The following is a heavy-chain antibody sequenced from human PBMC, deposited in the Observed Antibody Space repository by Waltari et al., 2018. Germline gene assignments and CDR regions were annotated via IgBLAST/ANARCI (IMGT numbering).Heavy chain of an antibody. Sequence: QVQLQESGPGLVKPSETLSLTCAVSGYSISSGYYWGWIRQPPGKGLEWIGSIYHSGSTYDNPSLKSRGTISVDTSKNQFSLKLSSVTAADTAVYYCARTLSGGYFDYWGQGTLVTVSS. D-gene: IGHD3-10*01. J-gene: IGHJ4*02. CDR2: IYHSGST. V-gene: IGHV4-38-2*01. CDR1: GYSISSGYY. CDR3: ARTLSGGYFDY.